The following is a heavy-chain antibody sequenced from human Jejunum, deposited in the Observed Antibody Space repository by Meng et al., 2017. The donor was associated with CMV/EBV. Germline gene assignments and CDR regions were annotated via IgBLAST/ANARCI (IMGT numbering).Heavy chain of an antibody. J-gene: IGHJ4*02. V-gene: IGHV3-30-3*01. CDR3: ARDPSMRVTLDS. CDR2: ISFDGSNK. D-gene: IGHD4-11*01. Sequence: QEHLVESGGGVVQPGRSLSLSCAASGFTFSNYGLEWVRQAPGKGLEWVALISFDGSNKYYSDSVKGRFTISRDDSKNTLYLQMNSLRTEDTAVYYCARDPSMRVTLDSWGPGTLVTVSS. CDR1: GFTFSNYG.